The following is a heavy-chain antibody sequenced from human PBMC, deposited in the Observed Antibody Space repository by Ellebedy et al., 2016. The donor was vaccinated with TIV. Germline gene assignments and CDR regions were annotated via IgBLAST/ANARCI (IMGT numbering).Heavy chain of an antibody. V-gene: IGHV3-23*01. Sequence: GESLKISCATSGFTFDNFAMRWFRQAPGKGLEWVSAITGSGDRTFYADSVKGRFTIYRDNSKNTLYLQMNSLRAEDTAVYYCAKGGSIAVAGNANNWGQGTLVTVSS. CDR3: AKGGSIAVAGNANN. D-gene: IGHD6-19*01. CDR2: ITGSGDRT. CDR1: GFTFDNFA. J-gene: IGHJ4*02.